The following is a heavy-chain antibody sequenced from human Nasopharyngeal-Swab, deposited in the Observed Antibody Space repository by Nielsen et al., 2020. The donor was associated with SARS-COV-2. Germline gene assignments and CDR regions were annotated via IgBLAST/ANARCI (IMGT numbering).Heavy chain of an antibody. D-gene: IGHD6-19*01. Sequence: GGSLRLSCQGSGYTFSNYWIGWVRQMPGKGLEWMGVIYPGDSDTRYNPSLQRQVTISVVKSISTAYLQWNSLQASDSAIYYCAGGYSSGWYDYWGQGALVTVSS. J-gene: IGHJ4*02. CDR1: GYTFSNYW. CDR2: IYPGDSDT. V-gene: IGHV5-51*01. CDR3: AGGYSSGWYDY.